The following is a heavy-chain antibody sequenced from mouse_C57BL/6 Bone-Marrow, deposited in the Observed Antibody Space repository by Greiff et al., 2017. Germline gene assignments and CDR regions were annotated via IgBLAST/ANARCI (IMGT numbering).Heavy chain of an antibody. CDR3: ARDHDGYEFAY. CDR2: ISDGGSYT. V-gene: IGHV5-4*01. CDR1: GFTFSSYA. J-gene: IGHJ3*01. Sequence: EVQLVESGGGLVKPGGSLKLSCAASGFTFSSYAMSWVRQTPEKRLEWVATISDGGSYTYYPDNVKGRFTISRDNAKNNLYLQMSHLKSEDTAMYYCARDHDGYEFAYWGQGTLVTVSA. D-gene: IGHD2-3*01.